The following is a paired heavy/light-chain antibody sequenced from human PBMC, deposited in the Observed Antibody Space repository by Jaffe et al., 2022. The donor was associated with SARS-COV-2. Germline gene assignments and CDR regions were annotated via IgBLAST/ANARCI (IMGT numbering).Light chain of an antibody. CDR2: DAS. Sequence: EIVLTQSPATLSLSPGERATLSCRASQSVSSYLAWYQQRPGQAPRLLIYDASNRAGGIPARFSGSGSGTDFTLTISSLEPEDFAVYYCQQRNNWPRTFGQGTKLEI. CDR3: QQRNNWPRT. CDR1: QSVSSY. V-gene: IGKV3-11*01. J-gene: IGKJ2*01.
Heavy chain of an antibody. CDR3: ASGAGRDNRNYLDY. J-gene: IGHJ4*02. CDR2: IYYSGST. Sequence: QVQLQESGPGLVKPSETLSLTCTVSGGSMSGYYWSWIRQPPGKGLEWIGYIYYSGSTNYNPSLKGRATISVDTSKNQFSLRLTSVTAADTAVYYCASGAGRDNRNYLDYWGQGTLVTVSS. D-gene: IGHD3-10*01. CDR1: GGSMSGYY. V-gene: IGHV4-59*01.